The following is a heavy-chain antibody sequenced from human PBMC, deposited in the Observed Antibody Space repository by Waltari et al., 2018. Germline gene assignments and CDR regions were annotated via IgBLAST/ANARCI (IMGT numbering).Heavy chain of an antibody. CDR2: IYYSGSP. Sequence: QVQLQESGPGLVKPSETLSLTCTVSGGSVSSHYWSWIRQPPGKGLDWIGYIYYSGSPNYNPSLKSRVTIAVDTSKNQFSLKLSSVTAADTAVYYCAREHDYGDSNWFDPWGQGTLVTVSS. J-gene: IGHJ5*02. CDR1: GGSVSSHY. D-gene: IGHD4-17*01. V-gene: IGHV4-59*02. CDR3: AREHDYGDSNWFDP.